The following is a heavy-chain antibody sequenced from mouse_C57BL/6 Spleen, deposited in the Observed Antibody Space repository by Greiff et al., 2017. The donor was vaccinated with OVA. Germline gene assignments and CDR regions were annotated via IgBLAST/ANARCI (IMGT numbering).Heavy chain of an antibody. CDR2: INPNNGGT. Sequence: VQLKQSGPELVKPGASVKIPCKASGYTFTDYNMDWVKQSHGKSLEWIGDINPNNGGTIYNQKFKGKATLTVDKSSSTAYMELRSLTSEDTAVYYCARINWDVDYFDYWGQGTTLTVSS. CDR3: ARINWDVDYFDY. D-gene: IGHD4-1*01. J-gene: IGHJ2*01. CDR1: GYTFTDYN. V-gene: IGHV1-18*01.